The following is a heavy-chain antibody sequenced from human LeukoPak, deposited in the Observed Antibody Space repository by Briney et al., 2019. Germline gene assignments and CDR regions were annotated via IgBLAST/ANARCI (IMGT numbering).Heavy chain of an antibody. CDR1: GYTFTANF. CDR3: ARLYSQELDLPLLIGYYDY. CDR2: INPNSGDT. J-gene: IGHJ4*02. V-gene: IGHV1-2*07. Sequence: ASVKVSCKTSGYTFTANFMHWVRQAPGQGLEWMGWINPNSGDTNSAHKFQGRVTMTRDTSISTAYMELSGLTSDDTAIYYCARLYSQELDLPLLIGYYDYWGQGTLVTVSS. D-gene: IGHD2-21*01.